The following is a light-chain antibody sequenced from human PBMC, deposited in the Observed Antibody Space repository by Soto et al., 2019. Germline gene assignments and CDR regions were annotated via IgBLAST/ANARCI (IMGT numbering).Light chain of an antibody. Sequence: EIVMTQSPATLSMSLGERATLSCRASQSVSVNLAWYQLKPGQPPRLLIYGASTRASGIPARFSGGGSGTEFTLTINGLQSEDFAVYYCQQHNNWPPLTFGGGTKVEIK. J-gene: IGKJ4*01. V-gene: IGKV3-15*01. CDR1: QSVSVN. CDR2: GAS. CDR3: QQHNNWPPLT.